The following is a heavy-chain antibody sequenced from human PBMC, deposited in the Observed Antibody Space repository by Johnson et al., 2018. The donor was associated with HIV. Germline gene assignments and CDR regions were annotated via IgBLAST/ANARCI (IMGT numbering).Heavy chain of an antibody. Sequence: VQLVESGGGVVRPGGSLRVSCAASGFTVSSNYMSWVRQAPGKGLEWVSVIYSGGSTYYADSVKGRFTISRDNSKNTLYLQINSLRAEDTDVYYCAREGSTVVTSAFDIWGQGTMVTVSS. CDR3: AREGSTVVTSAFDI. CDR2: IYSGGST. J-gene: IGHJ3*02. V-gene: IGHV3-66*01. CDR1: GFTVSSNY. D-gene: IGHD4-23*01.